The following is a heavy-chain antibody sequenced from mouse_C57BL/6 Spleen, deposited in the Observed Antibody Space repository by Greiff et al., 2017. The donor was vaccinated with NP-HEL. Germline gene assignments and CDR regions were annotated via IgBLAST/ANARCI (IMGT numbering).Heavy chain of an antibody. D-gene: IGHD2-1*01. V-gene: IGHV1-54*01. CDR3: ARLDGNYDY. J-gene: IGHJ2*01. Sequence: VQLQQSGAELVRPGTSVKVSCKASGYAFTNYLIEWVKQRPGQGLEWIGVINPGSGGTNYNEKFKGKATLTADKSSSTAYMQLSSLTSEDSAVYFCARLDGNYDYWGQGTTLTVSS. CDR1: GYAFTNYL. CDR2: INPGSGGT.